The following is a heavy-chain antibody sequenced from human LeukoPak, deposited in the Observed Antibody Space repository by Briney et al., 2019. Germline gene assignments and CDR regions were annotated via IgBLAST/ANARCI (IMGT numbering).Heavy chain of an antibody. CDR3: ARQGSDYGDGWFDP. D-gene: IGHD4-17*01. CDR1: GGSISSYY. J-gene: IGHJ5*02. Sequence: SETLSLTCTVSGGSISSYYWSWIRQLPGKGLEWIGYIYYSGSTNYNPSLKSRVTISVDTSKNQFSLKLSSVTAADTAVYYCARQGSDYGDGWFDPWGQGTLVTVSS. CDR2: IYYSGST. V-gene: IGHV4-59*08.